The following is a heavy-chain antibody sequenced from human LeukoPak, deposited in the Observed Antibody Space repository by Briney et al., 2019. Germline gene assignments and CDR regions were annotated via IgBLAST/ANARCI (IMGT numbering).Heavy chain of an antibody. J-gene: IGHJ4*02. Sequence: ASVKVSCKASGGTFHSYIVTWVRQAPGQGLEWMGGIVPIIGTANYAQKFQGRVTITADDPTSTAYMELRSLRSEDTAIYYCARDQRPSCLGGICYSGDYWGQGTLVTVTS. D-gene: IGHD2-15*01. V-gene: IGHV1-69*13. CDR1: GGTFHSYI. CDR2: IVPIIGTA. CDR3: ARDQRPSCLGGICYSGDY.